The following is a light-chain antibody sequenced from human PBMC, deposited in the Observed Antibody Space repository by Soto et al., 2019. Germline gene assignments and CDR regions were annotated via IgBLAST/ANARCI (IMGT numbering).Light chain of an antibody. Sequence: NFMLTQPHSVSESPGKTVTISCTRSSGSIASNYVQWYQQRPGSAPTTVIYEDNQRPSGVPDRFSGSIDSSSNSASLTISGLKTEDEADYYCSSYAVNNRLGVFGGGTKLTVL. CDR2: EDN. J-gene: IGLJ2*01. V-gene: IGLV6-57*04. CDR3: SSYAVNNRLGV. CDR1: SGSIASNY.